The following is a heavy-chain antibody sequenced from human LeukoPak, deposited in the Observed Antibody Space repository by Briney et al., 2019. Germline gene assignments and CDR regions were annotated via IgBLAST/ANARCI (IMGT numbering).Heavy chain of an antibody. V-gene: IGHV4-59*08. J-gene: IGHJ4*02. CDR2: IYNRGST. CDR3: ARGNGGWYGNFDY. D-gene: IGHD6-19*01. CDR1: GGSISNYY. Sequence: SSETLTLTCTVSGGSISNYYWNWIRQPPGKGLEWIGYIYNRGSTNYNPSLKSRVTISVDTSKSQFSLKLTPVTAGDTAVYYCARGNGGWYGNFDYWGQGTLVTVSS.